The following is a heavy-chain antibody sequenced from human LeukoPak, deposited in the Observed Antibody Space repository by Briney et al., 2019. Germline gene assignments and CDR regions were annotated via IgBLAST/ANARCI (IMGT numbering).Heavy chain of an antibody. CDR1: GGSISSSNW. J-gene: IGHJ4*02. V-gene: IGHV4-4*02. CDR2: IYHSGST. Sequence: PSETLSLTCAVSGGSISSSNWWSWVRQPPGKGLEWIGEIYHSGSTNYNPSLKSRVTISVDKSKNQFSLKLSSVTAADTAVYYCATRKGLAAAGWGYFDYWGQGTLVTVSS. D-gene: IGHD6-13*01. CDR3: ATRKGLAAAGWGYFDY.